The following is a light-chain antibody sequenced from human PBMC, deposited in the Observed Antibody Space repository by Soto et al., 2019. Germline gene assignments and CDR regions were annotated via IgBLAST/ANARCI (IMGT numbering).Light chain of an antibody. CDR3: QQYDSYSRT. V-gene: IGKV1-5*03. CDR2: KAS. J-gene: IGKJ1*01. Sequence: IQMTQSLSTSSASVGDRVTITCRASQSLSSWLAWYQQKPGKAPKLLIYKASTLESGVPSRFSGSGSGTEFTLTISSLQPDDFATYYCQQYDSYSRTFGQGTKVDIK. CDR1: QSLSSW.